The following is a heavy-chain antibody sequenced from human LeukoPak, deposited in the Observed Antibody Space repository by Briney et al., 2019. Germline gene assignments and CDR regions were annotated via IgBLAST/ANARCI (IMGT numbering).Heavy chain of an antibody. V-gene: IGHV3-23*01. J-gene: IGHJ4*02. D-gene: IGHD2-15*01. CDR3: AKPTSSGGSDY. Sequence: GGSLRLTCAASGFTFSSYAMSWVRQVPGKGLEWVSAISGSGGSTYYADSVKGRFTISRDNSKNTLYLQMNSLRAEDTAVYYCAKPTSSGGSDYWGQGTLVTVSS. CDR1: GFTFSSYA. CDR2: ISGSGGST.